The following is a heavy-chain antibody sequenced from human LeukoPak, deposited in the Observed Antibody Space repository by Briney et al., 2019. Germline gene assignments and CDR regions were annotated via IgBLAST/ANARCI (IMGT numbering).Heavy chain of an antibody. D-gene: IGHD4-17*01. CDR1: GFTFSSYS. J-gene: IGHJ4*02. CDR2: ISSSSSYI. CDR3: ARGDFTVTTFDF. V-gene: IGHV3-21*01. Sequence: GGSLRLSCAASGFTFSSYSMNWVRQAPGKGLEWVSSISSSSSYIYYADSVKGRFTISRDNAKNSLYLQMNSLRAEDTAVYYCARGDFTVTTFDFWGQGTLVTVSS.